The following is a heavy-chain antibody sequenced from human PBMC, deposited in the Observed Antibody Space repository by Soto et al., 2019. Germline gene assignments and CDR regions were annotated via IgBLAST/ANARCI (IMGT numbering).Heavy chain of an antibody. V-gene: IGHV3-23*01. CDR3: AMDPKTSGGQHCAFNYFAS. Sequence: MRWISKATKKALEWVAAMTGRGTRTYYADSVNGRVTITRDNSKNTLYLQVDSLRPEYAAVYYCAMDPKTSGGQHCAFNYFASWGQGSQVTVS. J-gene: IGHJ4*02. D-gene: IGHD2-15*01. CDR2: MTGRGTRT.